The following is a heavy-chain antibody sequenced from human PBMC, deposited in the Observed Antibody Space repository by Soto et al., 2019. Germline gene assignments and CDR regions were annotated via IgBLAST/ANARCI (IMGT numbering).Heavy chain of an antibody. D-gene: IGHD1-20*01. CDR2: IYYSGST. CDR3: ARHLYPRITGIVNWFDP. CDR1: GGSISSYY. V-gene: IGHV4-59*01. J-gene: IGHJ5*02. Sequence: SETLSLTCTVSGGSISSYYWSLLRQPPGKGLEWIGYIYYSGSTNYNPSLKSRVTISVDTSKNQFSLKLSSVTAADTTVYYCARHLYPRITGIVNWFDPWGQGTLVTVPQ.